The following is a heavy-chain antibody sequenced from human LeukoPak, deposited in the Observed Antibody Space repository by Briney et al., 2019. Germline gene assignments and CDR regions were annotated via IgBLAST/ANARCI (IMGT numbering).Heavy chain of an antibody. Sequence: GRSLRLSCAASGFTFDDYAMHWVRQAPGKGLEWVSGISWNSGSIGYADSVKGRFTISRDNAKNSLYLQMNSLRAEDTALYYCAKDSSGWPRYYYYGMDVWGQGTTVTVSS. V-gene: IGHV3-9*01. CDR2: ISWNSGSI. J-gene: IGHJ6*02. CDR3: AKDSSGWPRYYYYGMDV. CDR1: GFTFDDYA. D-gene: IGHD6-19*01.